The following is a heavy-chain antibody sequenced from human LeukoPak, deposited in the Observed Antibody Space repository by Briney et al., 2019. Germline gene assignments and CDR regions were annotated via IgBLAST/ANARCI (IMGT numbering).Heavy chain of an antibody. V-gene: IGHV3-7*01. CDR2: IKQDGSEK. CDR3: ARCNYDILTGYWT. D-gene: IGHD3-9*01. Sequence: GGSLRLSCAASGFTFSSYWMSWVRQAPGKGLEWVANIKQDGSEKYYMDSVKGRFTISRDNAKNSLYLQMNSLRAEDTAVYYCARCNYDILTGYWTWGQGTLVTVSS. J-gene: IGHJ5*02. CDR1: GFTFSSYW.